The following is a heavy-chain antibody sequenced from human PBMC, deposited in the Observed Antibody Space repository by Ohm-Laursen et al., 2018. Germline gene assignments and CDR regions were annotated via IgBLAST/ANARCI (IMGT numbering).Heavy chain of an antibody. J-gene: IGHJ4*02. CDR1: GFTFSSYG. CDR2: ISNDGNYK. D-gene: IGHD1-14*01. V-gene: IGHV3-30*18. CDR3: AKAHLKNLDY. Sequence: SLRLSCAASGFTFSSYGMHWVRQAPGKGLEWVAVISNDGNYKNYADSVRGRFTISRDNSENTLYLQMNSLRAEDTAVYYCAKAHLKNLDYWGQGSLVTVSS.